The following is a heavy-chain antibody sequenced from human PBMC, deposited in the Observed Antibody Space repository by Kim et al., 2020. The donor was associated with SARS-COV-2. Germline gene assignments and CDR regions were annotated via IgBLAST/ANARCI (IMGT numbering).Heavy chain of an antibody. D-gene: IGHD2-15*01. V-gene: IGHV1-46*01. J-gene: IGHJ4*02. CDR2: INPSGGST. CDR1: GYTFTSYY. CDR3: ARAQQIYCSGGSCYVSPHYDY. Sequence: ASVKVSCKASGYTFTSYYMHWVRQAPGQGLEWMGIINPSGGSTSYAQKFQGRVTMTRDTSTSTVYMELSSLRSEDTAVYYCARAQQIYCSGGSCYVSPHYDYWGQGTLVTVSS.